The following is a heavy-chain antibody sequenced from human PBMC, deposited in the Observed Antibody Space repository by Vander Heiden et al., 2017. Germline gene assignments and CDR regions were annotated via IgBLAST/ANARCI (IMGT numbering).Heavy chain of an antibody. V-gene: IGHV4-31*02. J-gene: IGHJ4*02. Sequence: RTGGYYWSWIRQHPGKGLEWIGYIYYSGSTYYNPSLKSRVTISVDTSKNQFSLKLSSVTAAQTAVYYCARGVVGPAAIGYYFDYWGQGTLVTVSS. CDR3: ARGVVGPAAIGYYFDY. CDR1: RTGGYY. D-gene: IGHD2-2*02. CDR2: IYYSGST.